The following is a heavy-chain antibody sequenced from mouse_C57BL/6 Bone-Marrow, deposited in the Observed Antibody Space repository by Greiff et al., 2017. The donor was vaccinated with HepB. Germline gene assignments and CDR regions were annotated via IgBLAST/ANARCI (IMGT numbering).Heavy chain of an antibody. V-gene: IGHV1-47*01. CDR3: ARGGYDYDGYGYFDV. CDR2: FHPYNDDT. Sequence: QVQLQQSGAELVKPGASVKMSCKASGYTFTTYPIQWMKQNHGKSLEWIGNFHPYNDDTKYNEKFKGKATLTVEKSSSTAYLELSRLTSDDSAVYYCARGGYDYDGYGYFDVWGTGTTVTVAS. J-gene: IGHJ1*03. CDR1: GYTFTTYP. D-gene: IGHD2-4*01.